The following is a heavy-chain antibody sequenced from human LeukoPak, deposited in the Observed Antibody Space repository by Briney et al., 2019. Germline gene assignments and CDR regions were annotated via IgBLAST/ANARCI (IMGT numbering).Heavy chain of an antibody. CDR2: TSAYNGNT. V-gene: IGHV1-18*01. CDR3: ARGDYYDSSGYPDFDY. D-gene: IGHD3-22*01. Sequence: GASVKVSCKASGYTFTSYGISWVRQAPGQGLEWMGWTSAYNGNTNYAQKLQGRVTMTTDTSTSTAYMELRSLRSDDTAVYYCARGDYYDSSGYPDFDYWGQGTLVTVSS. J-gene: IGHJ4*02. CDR1: GYTFTSYG.